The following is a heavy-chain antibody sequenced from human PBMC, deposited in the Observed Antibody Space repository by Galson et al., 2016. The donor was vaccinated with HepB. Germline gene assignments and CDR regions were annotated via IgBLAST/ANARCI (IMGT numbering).Heavy chain of an antibody. V-gene: IGHV3-7*03. Sequence: SLRLSCAASGFTFRSYWMSWVRQAPGKGLEWVANIHQDGSQKYYVDSVKGRFTISRDNGKNSLYLQMNSLRGEDTAVYYCARDIRGYYSDTSGLNYWGQGTLVTVSP. CDR1: GFTFRSYW. CDR3: ARDIRGYYSDTSGLNY. J-gene: IGHJ4*02. D-gene: IGHD3-22*01. CDR2: IHQDGSQK.